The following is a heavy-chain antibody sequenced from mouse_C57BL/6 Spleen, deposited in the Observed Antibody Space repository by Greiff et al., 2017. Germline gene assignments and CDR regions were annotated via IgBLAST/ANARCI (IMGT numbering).Heavy chain of an antibody. CDR3: ARHEGNYYWYCDV. D-gene: IGHD2-1*01. Sequence: VQLQQPGAELVMPGASVKLSCKASGYTFTSYWMHWVKQRPGPGLEWIGEIDPSDSYTNYNQKFKGKSTLTVDKSSSTAYMQLSSLTSEDSAVYYCARHEGNYYWYCDVWGTGTTVTVSS. J-gene: IGHJ1*03. CDR2: IDPSDSYT. CDR1: GYTFTSYW. V-gene: IGHV1-69*01.